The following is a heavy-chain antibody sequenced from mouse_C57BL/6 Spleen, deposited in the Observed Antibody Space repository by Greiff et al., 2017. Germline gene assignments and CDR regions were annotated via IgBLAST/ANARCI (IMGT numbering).Heavy chain of an antibody. CDR2: IDPSDSYT. V-gene: IGHV1-69*01. D-gene: IGHD1-1*01. CDR1: GYTFTSYW. J-gene: IGHJ3*01. Sequence: VQLQQSGAELVMPGASVKLSCKASGYTFTSYWMHWVKQRPGQGLEWIGEIDPSDSYTNYNQKFKGKSTLTVDKSSSTAYMQLSSLTSEDSAVYYCARNDGSSPWFAYWGQGTLVTVSA. CDR3: ARNDGSSPWFAY.